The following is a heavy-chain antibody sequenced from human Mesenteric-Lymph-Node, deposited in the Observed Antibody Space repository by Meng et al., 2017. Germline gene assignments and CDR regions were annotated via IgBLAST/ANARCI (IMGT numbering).Heavy chain of an antibody. CDR3: ARDWGDVRGGFDF. D-gene: IGHD3-10*02. CDR1: GDSVSSNSAA. J-gene: IGHJ4*02. V-gene: IGHV6-1*01. Sequence: VQLQQSGPGLVKPSQTLSLHCAISGDSVSSNSAAWNWIRQSPSRGLEWLGRTYYRSKYYNDYALSVKSRITINPDTSKNQFSLQLNSVTPEDTAIYYCARDWGDVRGGFDFWGQGTLVTVSS. CDR2: TYYRSKYYN.